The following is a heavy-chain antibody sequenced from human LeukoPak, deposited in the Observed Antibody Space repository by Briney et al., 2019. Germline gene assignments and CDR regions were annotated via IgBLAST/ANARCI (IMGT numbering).Heavy chain of an antibody. Sequence: GASGKLCCKASGYTFTSYGISWVRQAPGQGLELMGWISAYNGNTNYAQKVQGRVTMTTDTSTSKAYMELRSLRSDDTAVYYCARDRLRYSGSYFKGGFDYWGQGTLVTVSS. CDR3: ARDRLRYSGSYFKGGFDY. CDR1: GYTFTSYG. CDR2: ISAYNGNT. D-gene: IGHD1-26*01. J-gene: IGHJ4*02. V-gene: IGHV1-18*01.